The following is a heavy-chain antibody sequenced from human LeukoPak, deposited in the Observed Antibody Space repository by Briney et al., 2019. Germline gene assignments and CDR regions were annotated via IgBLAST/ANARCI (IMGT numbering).Heavy chain of an antibody. J-gene: IGHJ6*03. CDR3: ARGGRTWGWFGEFKYYYYYMDV. Sequence: TSETLSLTCAVYGGSFSGYYWSWIRQPPGKGLEWIGEINHSGSTNYNPSLKSRVTISVDTSKHQFSLKLSSVTAADTAVYYCARGGRTWGWFGEFKYYYYYMDVWGKGTTVTISS. CDR2: INHSGST. V-gene: IGHV4-34*01. D-gene: IGHD3-10*01. CDR1: GGSFSGYY.